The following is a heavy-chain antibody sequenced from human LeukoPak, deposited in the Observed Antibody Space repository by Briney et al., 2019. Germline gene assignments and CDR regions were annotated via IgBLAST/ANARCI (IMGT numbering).Heavy chain of an antibody. V-gene: IGHV1-8*02. CDR2: MNPNSGNA. J-gene: IGHJ5*02. D-gene: IGHD3-10*01. CDR1: GGTFSSYA. Sequence: ASVKVSCKASGGTFSSYAISWVRQAPGQGLEWMGWMNPNSGNAGYAQKFQGRVTMTRNTSISTAYMELSNLRPEDTAVYYCARDGSGTYWAYYNWFDPWGQGTPVTVSS. CDR3: ARDGSGTYWAYYNWFDP.